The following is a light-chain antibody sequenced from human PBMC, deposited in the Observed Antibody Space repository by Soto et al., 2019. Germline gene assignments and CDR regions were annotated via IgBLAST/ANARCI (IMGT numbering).Light chain of an antibody. CDR2: WAS. V-gene: IGKV4-1*01. CDR3: QQYDFTPPT. J-gene: IGKJ2*01. CDR1: QSVLYSSNNKNY. Sequence: DIVMTQSPDSLAVSLGERATINCKSSQSVLYSSNNKNYLAWYQQKPGQPPKLLIYWASTRESGVPDRFSGSGSGTDFTLTISSLQAEDVAVYYCQQYDFTPPTFGQGTKLEIK.